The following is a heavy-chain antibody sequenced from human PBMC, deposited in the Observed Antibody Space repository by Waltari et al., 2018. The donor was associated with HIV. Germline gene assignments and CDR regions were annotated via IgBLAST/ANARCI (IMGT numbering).Heavy chain of an antibody. CDR2: VGWDSVHI. V-gene: IGHV3-9*01. Sequence: EVQLVESGGGLVQPGRSLKLSCVASGFTFDEYGMHWVRQAPGRVLEGVSSVGWDSVHIGDADSVKVRFTISRDNAKHSLYLHMSNRRAEDTAFYFCAKVSMIRSAGDRYRHVGNWGQGTLVTVSS. CDR1: GFTFDEYG. CDR3: AKVSMIRSAGDRYRHVGN. J-gene: IGHJ4*02. D-gene: IGHD3-16*01.